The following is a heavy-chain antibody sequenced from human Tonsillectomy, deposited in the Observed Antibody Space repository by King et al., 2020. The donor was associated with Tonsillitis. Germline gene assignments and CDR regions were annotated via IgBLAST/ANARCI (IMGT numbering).Heavy chain of an antibody. CDR2: IYHSGST. CDR1: VGSISSSKW. Sequence: VQLQESGPGLVKPSGTLSLTCAVSVGSISSSKWWSWVRQSPGKGLEWIGEIYHSGSTNYNPSLKSRVTISVDKSRNQFSLKLSSETAADTAVYYCAGDYHGSGSYLDYWGQGTLVTVSS. J-gene: IGHJ4*02. V-gene: IGHV4-4*02. CDR3: AGDYHGSGSYLDY. D-gene: IGHD3-10*01.